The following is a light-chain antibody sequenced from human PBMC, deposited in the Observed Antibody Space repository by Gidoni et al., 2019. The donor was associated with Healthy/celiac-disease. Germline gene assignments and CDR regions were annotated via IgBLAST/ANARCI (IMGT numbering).Light chain of an antibody. V-gene: IGLV2-23*02. CDR2: EVS. CDR1: SSDVGSYNL. Sequence: QSAVPQPAPGSGSPGQSTPISCTGTSSDVGSYNLVSWYQQHPGKAPKLMIYEVSKRPSGVSNRFSGSKSGNTASLTISGLQAEDEADYYCCSYAGSSTFGVVFGGGTKLTVL. J-gene: IGLJ2*01. CDR3: CSYAGSSTFGVV.